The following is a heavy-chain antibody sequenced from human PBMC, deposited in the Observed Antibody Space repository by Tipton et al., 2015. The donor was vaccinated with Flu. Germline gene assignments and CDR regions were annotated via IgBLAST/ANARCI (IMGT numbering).Heavy chain of an antibody. CDR1: GDSMSIGGYY. D-gene: IGHD3-10*01. J-gene: IGHJ4*02. CDR2: IYYSGRS. Sequence: TLSLTCSVSGDSMSIGGYYWTWIRQRPGKGLEWIGYIYYSGRSLYTPSLKSRLTMSVDASKQQFSLKLSSMTAADTAVYYCARGSGSGTFMIFDLWGQGTLVTVSS. V-gene: IGHV4-31*03. CDR3: ARGSGSGTFMIFDL.